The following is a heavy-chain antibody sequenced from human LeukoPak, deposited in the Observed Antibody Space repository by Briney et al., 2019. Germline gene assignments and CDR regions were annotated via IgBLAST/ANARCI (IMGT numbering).Heavy chain of an antibody. Sequence: ASVKVSCKASGYTFTSYYMHWVRQAPGQGLEWMGIINPSGGSTSYAQKFQGRVTMTRDTSTSTVYTELSSLRSEDTAVYYCARSPTYYYDSSGYFDYWGQGTLVTVS. D-gene: IGHD3-22*01. CDR3: ARSPTYYYDSSGYFDY. V-gene: IGHV1-46*01. CDR2: INPSGGST. J-gene: IGHJ4*02. CDR1: GYTFTSYY.